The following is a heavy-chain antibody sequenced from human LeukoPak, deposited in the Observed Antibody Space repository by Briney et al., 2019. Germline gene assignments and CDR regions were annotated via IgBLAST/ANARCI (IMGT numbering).Heavy chain of an antibody. CDR1: GYTFTSYG. V-gene: IGHV1-18*01. CDR2: ISAYNGNT. D-gene: IGHD2-2*01. CDR3: ASGRTDIVVVPATLRNYYFDY. Sequence: ASVKVSCKASGYTFTSYGISWVRQAPGQGLEWMGWISAYNGNTNYAPKLQGRVTITADKPTNTAYMELSSLRSEDTAVYYCASGRTDIVVVPATLRNYYFDYWGQGTLVTVSS. J-gene: IGHJ4*02.